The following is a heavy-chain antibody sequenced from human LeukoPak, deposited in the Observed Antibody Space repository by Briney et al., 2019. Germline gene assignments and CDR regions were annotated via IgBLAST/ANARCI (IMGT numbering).Heavy chain of an antibody. V-gene: IGHV3-23*01. Sequence: PGGSLRLSCAAPGFTFSSYAMSWVRQAPGKGLEWVSAISGSGGSTYYADSVKGRFTISRDNSKNTLYLQMNSLRAEDTAVYYCAKDSLLLWFGELWVDYWGQGTLVTVSS. D-gene: IGHD3-10*01. J-gene: IGHJ4*02. CDR1: GFTFSSYA. CDR2: ISGSGGST. CDR3: AKDSLLLWFGELWVDY.